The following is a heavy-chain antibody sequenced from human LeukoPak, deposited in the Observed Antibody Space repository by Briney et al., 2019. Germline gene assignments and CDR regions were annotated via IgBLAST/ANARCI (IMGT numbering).Heavy chain of an antibody. Sequence: SETLSLTCTVSGVSICSYYYSWIRQPPGKGLEWIGFTYNSGTTTYNPSLKSRVTISLDTSKNQFSLKLNSVTAADTAVYFCATGISRWTQLDNWGQGTLVTVSS. D-gene: IGHD5-18*01. CDR2: TYNSGTT. CDR1: GVSICSYY. J-gene: IGHJ4*02. V-gene: IGHV4-59*01. CDR3: ATGISRWTQLDN.